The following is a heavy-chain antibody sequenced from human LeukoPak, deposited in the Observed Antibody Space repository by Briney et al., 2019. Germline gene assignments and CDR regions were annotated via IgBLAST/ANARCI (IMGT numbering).Heavy chain of an antibody. Sequence: ASVKVSCKASGYTFTGYYMHWVRQAPGQGLEWMGWISPNSGGTNYAQKFQGRVTMTRDTSISTAYMELSRLRSDDTAVYYCARLPKSYSSSSAGDWGQGTLVTVSS. CDR2: ISPNSGGT. D-gene: IGHD6-6*01. CDR3: ARLPKSYSSSSAGD. J-gene: IGHJ4*02. CDR1: GYTFTGYY. V-gene: IGHV1-2*02.